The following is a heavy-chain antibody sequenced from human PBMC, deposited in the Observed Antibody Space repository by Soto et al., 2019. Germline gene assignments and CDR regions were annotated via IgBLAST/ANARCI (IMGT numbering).Heavy chain of an antibody. V-gene: IGHV4-61*08. CDR2: IYYSGST. J-gene: IGHJ4*02. CDR3: ARRYGASFDY. D-gene: IGHD4-17*01. Sequence: SETLSLTCTVSGGSISSGDYYWSWIRQPPGKGLEWIGYIYYSGSTNYNPSLKSRVTISVDTSKNQSSLKLSSVTAADTAVYYCARRYGASFDYWGQGTLVTVSS. CDR1: GGSISSGDYY.